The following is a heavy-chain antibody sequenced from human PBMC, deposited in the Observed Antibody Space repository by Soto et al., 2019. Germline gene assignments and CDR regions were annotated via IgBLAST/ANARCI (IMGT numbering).Heavy chain of an antibody. Sequence: VQLVDSGGGLVKPGGALRLYCAASGFTFSDYYMLWIRQAPGQGLEWVSDITSSGSAIYYADSVKGRFTISRHNAKHSLYLQMNSLRAEDTAVYYCARAPMDTTLVGYFDYWGQGTLVTVSS. V-gene: IGHV3-11*01. J-gene: IGHJ4*02. CDR2: ITSSGSAI. D-gene: IGHD5-18*01. CDR3: ARAPMDTTLVGYFDY. CDR1: GFTFSDYY.